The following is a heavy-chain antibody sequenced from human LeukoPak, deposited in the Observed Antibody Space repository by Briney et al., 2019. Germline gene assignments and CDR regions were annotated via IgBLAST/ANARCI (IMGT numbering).Heavy chain of an antibody. CDR1: GGTFSSYA. CDR2: IIPILGIA. V-gene: IGHV1-69*04. Sequence: SVKVSCKASGGTFSSYAISWVRRAPGQGLEWMGRIIPILGIANYAQKFQGRVTITADKSTSTAYMELSSLRSEDTAVYYCARGSIVVVISAIRAFDIWGQGTMVTVSS. D-gene: IGHD3-22*01. J-gene: IGHJ3*02. CDR3: ARGSIVVVISAIRAFDI.